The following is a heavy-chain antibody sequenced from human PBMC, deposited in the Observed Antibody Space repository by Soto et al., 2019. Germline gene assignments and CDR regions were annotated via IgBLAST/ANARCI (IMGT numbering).Heavy chain of an antibody. CDR2: IYWNDDK. Sequence: KESGPTLVKPTQTLTLTCTFSGFSLSTSGVGVGWIRQPPGKALEWLALIYWNDDKRYSPSLKSRLTITKDTSKNQVVLTMTNMDPVDTATYYCAHTTQSGRIFGVVKYGMDVWGQGTTVTVSS. CDR3: AHTTQSGRIFGVVKYGMDV. J-gene: IGHJ6*02. V-gene: IGHV2-5*01. CDR1: GFSLSTSGVG. D-gene: IGHD3-3*02.